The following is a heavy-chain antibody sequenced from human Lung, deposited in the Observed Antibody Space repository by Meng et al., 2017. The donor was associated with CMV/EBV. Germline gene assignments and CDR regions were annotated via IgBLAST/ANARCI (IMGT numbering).Heavy chain of an antibody. V-gene: IGHV4-59*01. CDR1: GGSISSYY. Sequence: SETLSLTCTVSGGSISSYYWSWIRQPPGKGLEWIGYIYYSGSTNYNPSLKSRVTISVDTSKNQFSLKLSSVTAADTAVYYCARNSPAAPHYYYYGMAVWGQGNXV. CDR2: IYYSGST. D-gene: IGHD2-2*01. CDR3: ARNSPAAPHYYYYGMAV. J-gene: IGHJ6*02.